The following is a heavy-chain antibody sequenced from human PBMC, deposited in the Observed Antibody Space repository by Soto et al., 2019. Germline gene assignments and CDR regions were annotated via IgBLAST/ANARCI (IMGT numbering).Heavy chain of an antibody. V-gene: IGHV3-33*01. CDR2: IWYDGSNT. D-gene: IGHD7-27*01. CDR1: GFIFSSFC. J-gene: IGHJ4*02. CDR3: VRDLLGSGGHFDY. Sequence: GGSRRLSCAASGFIFSSFCMHWVRQAPGKGLEWVAHIWYDGSNTYYADSVKGRFTISRDNSRNTLYLQMNSLRAEDTAVYHCVRDLLGSGGHFDYWGQGTPVTVSS.